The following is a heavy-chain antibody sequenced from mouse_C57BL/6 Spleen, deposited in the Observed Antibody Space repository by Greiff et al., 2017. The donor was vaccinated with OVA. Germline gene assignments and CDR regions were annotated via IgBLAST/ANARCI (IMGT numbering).Heavy chain of an antibody. V-gene: IGHV1-64*01. J-gene: IGHJ2*01. D-gene: IGHD1-1*01. CDR3: ARGKYGSSANFDY. CDR1: CYTFTSYW. Sequence: QVPLQQPGAELVKPGASVKLSCKASCYTFTSYWMPWVEQRPGQGLEWIGMIHPNSGSTNYNEKFKSKATLTVDKSSSTAYMQLSSLTSEDSAVYYCARGKYGSSANFDYWGQGTTLTVSS. CDR2: IHPNSGST.